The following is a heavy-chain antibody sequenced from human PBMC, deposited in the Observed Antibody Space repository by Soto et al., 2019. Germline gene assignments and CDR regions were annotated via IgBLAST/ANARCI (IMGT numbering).Heavy chain of an antibody. CDR2: IYPGDSDT. J-gene: IGHJ6*03. CDR1: GYSFTSYW. D-gene: IGHD3-16*01. V-gene: IGHV5-51*01. CDR3: ARQGGTLGGIFYYYYMDV. Sequence: GESLKISCKGSGYSFTSYWIGWVRQMPGKGLEWMGIIYPGDSDTRYSPSFQGQVTISADKSISTAYLQWSSLKASDTAMYYCARQGGTLGGIFYYYYMDVWGKGTTVTVSS.